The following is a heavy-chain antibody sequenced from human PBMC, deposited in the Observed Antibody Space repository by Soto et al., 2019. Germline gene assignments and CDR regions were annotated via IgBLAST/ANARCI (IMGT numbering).Heavy chain of an antibody. CDR3: VRDQKYFRLNGKWFDS. V-gene: IGHV1-18*04. J-gene: IGHJ5*01. Sequence: RASVKVSGKASGYTSADFGSSWVRQAPGQGLEWMGWVSGNNGASNPAPKVQGRITMTLDTSTGVSSMALRSLRSDDTAIYYCVRDQKYFRLNGKWFDSCGQGTLAAVSS. CDR1: GYTSADFG. D-gene: IGHD2-2*01. CDR2: VSGNNGAS.